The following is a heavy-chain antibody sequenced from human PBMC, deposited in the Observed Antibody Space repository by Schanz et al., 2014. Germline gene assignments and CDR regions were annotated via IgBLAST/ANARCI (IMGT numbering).Heavy chain of an antibody. CDR2: INQDGSQK. D-gene: IGHD5-12*01. CDR1: RLTFGNYW. J-gene: IGHJ4*02. Sequence: EVQLVESGGGLIQPGGSLRLSCATSRLTFGNYWMSWVRQAPGKGLEWVANINQDGSQKYYVGSVKGRFTLSRDNAKNSMYLQMNSLRVEDTAVYYCARDPNSVNEIDYWGQGTLVTVSS. CDR3: ARDPNSVNEIDY. V-gene: IGHV3-7*03.